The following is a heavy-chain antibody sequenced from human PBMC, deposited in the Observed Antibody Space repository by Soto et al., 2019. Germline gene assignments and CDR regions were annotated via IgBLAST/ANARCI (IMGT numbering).Heavy chain of an antibody. Sequence: QVQLVQSGAEVKKPGASVKVSCKASGYTFTSYAMHWVRQAPGQRLEWMGWINAGYGNTKYSQKFQGRVTITRDTSASTAYMELSSLRSEDTAVYYCARSAPPIDYWGQGTLVTVSS. V-gene: IGHV1-3*01. CDR1: GYTFTSYA. J-gene: IGHJ4*02. CDR2: INAGYGNT. CDR3: ARSAPPIDY.